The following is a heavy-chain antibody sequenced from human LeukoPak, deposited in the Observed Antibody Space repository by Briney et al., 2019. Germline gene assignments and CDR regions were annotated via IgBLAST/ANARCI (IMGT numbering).Heavy chain of an antibody. CDR3: AKVAKYYYGPETYYFFEQ. CDR2: IRQDGSEK. Sequence: GGSLRLSCETSGFSFSTYWMSWVRQAPGKGLEWVANIRQDGSEKYYADSVKGRFTISRDIAKQSVFLQMNSLRVEDTAVYYCAKVAKYYYGPETYYFFEQWGQGTPVTASS. V-gene: IGHV3-7*01. J-gene: IGHJ4*02. D-gene: IGHD3-10*01. CDR1: GFSFSTYW.